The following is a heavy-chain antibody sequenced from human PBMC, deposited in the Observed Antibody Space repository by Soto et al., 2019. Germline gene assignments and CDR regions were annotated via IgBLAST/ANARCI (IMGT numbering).Heavy chain of an antibody. CDR1: GFTFDDYA. D-gene: IGHD4-17*01. J-gene: IGHJ4*02. CDR2: ISWNSGNL. CDR3: AKGASTTVFAFNDY. Sequence: EVQLVESGGGLVQPGRSLRLSCAASGFTFDDYAMHWVRQGPGKGLEWVSSISWNSGNLGYADSVKGRFTISRDNAKSSLYRQMNSLRGEDTALYYCAKGASTTVFAFNDYWGQGTLVTVSS. V-gene: IGHV3-9*01.